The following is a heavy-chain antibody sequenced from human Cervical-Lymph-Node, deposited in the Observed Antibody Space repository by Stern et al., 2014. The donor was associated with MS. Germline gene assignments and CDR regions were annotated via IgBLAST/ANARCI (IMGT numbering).Heavy chain of an antibody. Sequence: EVQLLESGPEVKRPGESLKISCQASGYTFTSYWIGWVRQMPGKGLEWIAIILPGCVDIRSSPPCHGPDTFPADKSSSPAYLRWNNLKASDTAIYYCARQRYFDYWGQGTLVTVSS. CDR2: ILPGCVDI. CDR3: ARQRYFDY. J-gene: IGHJ4*02. V-gene: IGHV5-51*01. CDR1: GYTFTSYW.